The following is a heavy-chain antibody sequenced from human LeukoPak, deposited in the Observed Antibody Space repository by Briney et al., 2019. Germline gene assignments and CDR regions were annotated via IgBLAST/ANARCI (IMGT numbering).Heavy chain of an antibody. CDR1: GCTFTSYY. CDR2: INPSGGST. D-gene: IGHD1-26*01. V-gene: IGHV1-46*01. CDR3: ARVGYYYYMDV. Sequence: ASVKVTCKASGCTFTSYYMHWVRQAPGQGLEWMGIINPSGGSTSYAQKFQGRVTMTRDTSTGTVYMELSSLRSEDTAVYYCARVGYYYYMDVWGKGTTVTVSS. J-gene: IGHJ6*03.